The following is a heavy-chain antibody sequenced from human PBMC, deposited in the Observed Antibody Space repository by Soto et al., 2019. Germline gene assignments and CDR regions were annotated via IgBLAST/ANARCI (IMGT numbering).Heavy chain of an antibody. Sequence: GESLKSSFKGSGYSLAGYWITWVRQKPGKVLELMGRIDPSDSQTYYSPSFRGHVTISVTKSITTVFLQWSSLRASDTAMYYCLRKIYDSDTGPNFQYSFGSWGQGTTVTVSS. CDR3: LRKIYDSDTGPNFQYSFGS. D-gene: IGHD3-22*01. CDR1: GYSLAGYW. CDR2: IDPSDSQT. J-gene: IGHJ4*02. V-gene: IGHV5-10-1*01.